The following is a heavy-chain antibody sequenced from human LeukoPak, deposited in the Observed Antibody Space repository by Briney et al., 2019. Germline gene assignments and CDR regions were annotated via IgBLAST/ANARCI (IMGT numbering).Heavy chain of an antibody. J-gene: IGHJ5*01. Sequence: GGSLRLSCAASGFTFSSYGMHWVRQAPGKGLVWVSRINSDGSSTSYADSVKGRFTISRDNAKNTLYLQMKSPRAEDGAVYCCPRSISGLLDSWGPGNLVTVSS. CDR2: INSDGSST. CDR3: PRSISGLLDS. CDR1: GFTFSSYG. D-gene: IGHD3-10*01. V-gene: IGHV3-74*01.